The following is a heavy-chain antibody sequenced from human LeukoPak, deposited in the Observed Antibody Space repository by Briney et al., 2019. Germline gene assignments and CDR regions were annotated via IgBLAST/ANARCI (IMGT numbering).Heavy chain of an antibody. CDR2: ISAYNGNT. Sequence: ASVKVSCKAPGYTFTSYGISWVRQAPGQGLEWMGWISAYNGNTNYAQKLQGRVTMTTDTSTSTAYMELRSLRSDDTAVYYCARGYYDCVWGSSIPLDYWGQGTLVTVSS. CDR3: ARGYYDCVWGSSIPLDY. D-gene: IGHD3-16*01. V-gene: IGHV1-18*01. CDR1: GYTFTSYG. J-gene: IGHJ4*02.